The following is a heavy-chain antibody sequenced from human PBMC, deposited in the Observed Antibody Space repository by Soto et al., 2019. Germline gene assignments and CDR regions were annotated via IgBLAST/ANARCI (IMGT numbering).Heavy chain of an antibody. V-gene: IGHV4-59*01. CDR1: GGSISSYY. D-gene: IGHD6-6*01. CDR2: IYYSGST. Sequence: PSETLSLTCTVSGGSISSYYWSWIRQPPGKGVEWIGYIYYSGSTNYNPSLKSRVTISVDTSKNQFSLKLSSVTAADPAVYYCATGRPGYSSSSDYWGQGTLVTVSS. J-gene: IGHJ4*02. CDR3: ATGRPGYSSSSDY.